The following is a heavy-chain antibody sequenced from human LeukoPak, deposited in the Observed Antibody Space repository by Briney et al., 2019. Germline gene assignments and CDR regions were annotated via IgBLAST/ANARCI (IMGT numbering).Heavy chain of an antibody. CDR3: AELGITMIGGV. J-gene: IGHJ6*04. CDR1: GFTFSSYS. Sequence: GGSLRLSCAASGFTFSSYSMNWVRQSPGKGLEWVSYISSSGSTIYYADSVKGRFTISRDNAKNSLYLQMNSLRAEDTAVYYCAELGITMIGGVWGKGTTVTISS. D-gene: IGHD3-10*02. V-gene: IGHV3-48*04. CDR2: ISSSGSTI.